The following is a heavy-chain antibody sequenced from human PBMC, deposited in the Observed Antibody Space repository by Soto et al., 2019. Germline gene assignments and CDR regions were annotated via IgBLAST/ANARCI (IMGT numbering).Heavy chain of an antibody. Sequence: EVQLVESGGGLVQPGGSLRLSCAASGFTVSSNYMTWVRQAPGKGLECVSVIYSGGATYYADSVKGRFTISRDNSKNTLYLQMNSLRAEDTAVYYCARAPLYGGNSVWGQGTVVTVSS. V-gene: IGHV3-66*01. D-gene: IGHD4-17*01. CDR1: GFTVSSNY. J-gene: IGHJ4*02. CDR2: IYSGGAT. CDR3: ARAPLYGGNSV.